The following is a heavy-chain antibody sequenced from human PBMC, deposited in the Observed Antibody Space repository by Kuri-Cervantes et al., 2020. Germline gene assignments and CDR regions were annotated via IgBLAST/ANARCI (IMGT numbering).Heavy chain of an antibody. Sequence: ASVKVSCKASGYTFDNYGISWVRQAPGQGLEWMGWISAYNGNTNYAQKLQGRVTMTRDTSISTAYMELSRLRSDDTAVYYCARAMVRGVIQCPGYWGQGTLVTVSS. CDR3: ARAMVRGVIQCPGY. CDR1: GYTFDNYG. J-gene: IGHJ4*02. CDR2: ISAYNGNT. V-gene: IGHV1-18*01. D-gene: IGHD3-10*01.